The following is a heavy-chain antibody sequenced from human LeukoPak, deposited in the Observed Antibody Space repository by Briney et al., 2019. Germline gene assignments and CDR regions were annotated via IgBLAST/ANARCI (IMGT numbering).Heavy chain of an antibody. V-gene: IGHV3-23*01. J-gene: IGHJ3*02. CDR3: ANDFDLLADLRSGDAVDI. Sequence: TGGSLRLSCVASGFTFSTYALNWVRQAPGKGLEWVSSIGGGGGTSYYADSVRGRFTISRDNSKNTLYLQMNSLRAEDTAVYYCANDFDLLADLRSGDAVDIWGQGTMVTVSS. D-gene: IGHD3-10*01. CDR1: GFTFSTYA. CDR2: IGGGGGTS.